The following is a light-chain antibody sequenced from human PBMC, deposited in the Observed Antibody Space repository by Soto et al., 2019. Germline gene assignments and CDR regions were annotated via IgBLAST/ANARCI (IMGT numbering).Light chain of an antibody. CDR1: SSDVDGYKY. V-gene: IGLV2-14*01. J-gene: IGLJ3*02. CDR3: SSYTSRSTFWV. CDR2: AVS. Sequence: QSVLTQPASVSGSPGQSITISCTGTSSDVDGYKYVSWYQQHPGKAPKLMIYAVSNRPSGVSNRFSGSKSGDTASLTISGLHAEDEADYYCSSYTSRSTFWVFGGGTKLTVL.